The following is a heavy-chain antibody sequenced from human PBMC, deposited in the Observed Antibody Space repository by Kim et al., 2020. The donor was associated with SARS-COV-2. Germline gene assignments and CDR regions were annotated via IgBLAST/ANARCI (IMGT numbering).Heavy chain of an antibody. CDR1: GYTFSNYG. J-gene: IGHJ4*02. Sequence: ASVKVSCKASGYTFSNYGISWVRLAPGQGLEWMGCISGSNGATKYAQKFQGRATMTTDTYADTAYMELRRLRSDDTALYYCARAHYSTNSPFFYWGQGTLVTVAS. CDR3: ARAHYSTNSPFFY. D-gene: IGHD2-8*01. V-gene: IGHV1-18*01. CDR2: ISGSNGAT.